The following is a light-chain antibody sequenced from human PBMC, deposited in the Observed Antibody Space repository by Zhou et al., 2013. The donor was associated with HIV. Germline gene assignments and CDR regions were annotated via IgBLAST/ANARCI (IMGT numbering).Light chain of an antibody. CDR3: QQAASFPRT. CDR2: AAS. J-gene: IGKJ1*01. Sequence: IQLTQSPSSLSASVGDRVTITCRASEGVSTYLAWYQQKPGKAPKLLIYAASTLQSGVPSRFNGSGSGTDFTLTISSLQPEDFATYYCQQAASFPRTFGQGTKVEIK. V-gene: IGKV1-9*01. CDR1: EGVSTY.